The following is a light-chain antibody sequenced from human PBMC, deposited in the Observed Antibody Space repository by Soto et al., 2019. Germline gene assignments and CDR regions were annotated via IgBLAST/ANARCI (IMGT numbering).Light chain of an antibody. V-gene: IGKV3-20*01. CDR2: STS. CDR3: QQYGTSPRYT. J-gene: IGKJ1*01. Sequence: EIVLTQSPGTLSLSPGERATLSCRASQSVTSTYLAWYQQKPGQAPRLLIYSTSTRATGISDRFRGSGSGTDFTLTISRLEPEDFAVYYCQQYGTSPRYTFGQGTKVDIK. CDR1: QSVTSTY.